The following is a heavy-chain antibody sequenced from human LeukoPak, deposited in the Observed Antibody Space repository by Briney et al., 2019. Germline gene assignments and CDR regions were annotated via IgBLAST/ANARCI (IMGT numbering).Heavy chain of an antibody. J-gene: IGHJ6*03. CDR1: GFTFSDYY. CDR2: ISSSGSTI. CDR3: ARDPMTTEGYYYYYMDV. V-gene: IGHV3-11*04. D-gene: IGHD4-11*01. Sequence: GGSLRLSCAASGFTFSDYYMSWIRQAPGKGLEWVSYISSSGSTIYYADSVKGRFTISRDNAKNSLYLQMNSLRAEDTAVYYCARDPMTTEGYYYYYMDVWGKGTTVTDSS.